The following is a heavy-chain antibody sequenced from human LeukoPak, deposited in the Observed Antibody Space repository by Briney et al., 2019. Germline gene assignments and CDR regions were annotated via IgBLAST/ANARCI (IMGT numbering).Heavy chain of an antibody. J-gene: IGHJ4*02. D-gene: IGHD3-22*01. CDR1: GDSIRSYY. CDR3: ARHYYDSSGYYYSSKNYFDS. Sequence: SETLSLTCTVSGDSIRSYYRSWIRQAPGKGLEWIGYIYFTGSTNYNPSLKSRVTIAADTSENQFSLKLSSVTAADTAVYYCARHYYDSSGYYYSSKNYFDSWGQGSLVTVSS. CDR2: IYFTGST. V-gene: IGHV4-59*08.